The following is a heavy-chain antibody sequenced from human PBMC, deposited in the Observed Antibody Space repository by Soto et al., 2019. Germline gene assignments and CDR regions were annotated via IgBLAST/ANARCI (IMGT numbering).Heavy chain of an antibody. D-gene: IGHD6-13*01. CDR1: GGSFSGYY. J-gene: IGHJ4*02. CDR2: INHSGST. Sequence: QVQLQQWGAGLLKPSETLSLTCAVYGGSFSGYYWSWIRQPPGKGLEWIGEINHSGSTNYNPSLKSRVTISVDTSKNQFSLKLSSVTAADTAVYYCARVSRQQQPVLYDYWGQGTLVTVSS. V-gene: IGHV4-34*01. CDR3: ARVSRQQQPVLYDY.